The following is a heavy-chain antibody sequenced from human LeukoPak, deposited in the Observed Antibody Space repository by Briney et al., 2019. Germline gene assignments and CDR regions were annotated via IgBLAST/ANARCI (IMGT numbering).Heavy chain of an antibody. D-gene: IGHD2-2*01. CDR3: ARDQGYCSSASCYEIYQFDY. J-gene: IGHJ4*02. CDR2: ISTYNGNT. V-gene: IGHV1-18*01. CDR1: GYTFTSYG. Sequence: GASVKVSCKASGYTFTSYGISWLRQAPGQGLEWMGWISTYNGNTNYAQKLQGRVTMTTDTSTSTAYMEVRSLRSDDTAVYYCARDQGYCSSASCYEIYQFDYWGQGTLVTVSS.